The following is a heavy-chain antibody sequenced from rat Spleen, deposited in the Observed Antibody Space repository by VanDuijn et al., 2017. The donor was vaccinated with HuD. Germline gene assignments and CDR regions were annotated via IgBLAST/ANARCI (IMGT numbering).Heavy chain of an antibody. CDR1: GFIFSDHY. CDR2: ITNTGGSI. D-gene: IGHD1-11*01. CDR3: ARTGGPYYWYFDL. J-gene: IGHJ1*01. V-gene: IGHV5-31*01. Sequence: EVHLVESGGGLVQPGRSLKLSCAASGFIFSDHYMAWIRQAPGKGLEWVASITNTGGSIYYPDSVKGRFTISRDNAKSTLYLQMDSLRSEDTATYYCARTGGPYYWYFDLWGPGTMVTVSS.